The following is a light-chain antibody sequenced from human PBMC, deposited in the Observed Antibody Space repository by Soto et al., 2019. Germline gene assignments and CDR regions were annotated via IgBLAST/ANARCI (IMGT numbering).Light chain of an antibody. Sequence: QSALTQPPSASGTPGQRVTISCSGSRSNIGSNSVNWYQQHPGTAPKLLIYSQSQRPSGVPDRISGAKSGTSVTLAISGLQAEDEATYYCAVWDDSLNEVVFGGGTKLTV. J-gene: IGLJ3*02. CDR2: SQS. V-gene: IGLV1-44*01. CDR3: AVWDDSLNEVV. CDR1: RSNIGSNS.